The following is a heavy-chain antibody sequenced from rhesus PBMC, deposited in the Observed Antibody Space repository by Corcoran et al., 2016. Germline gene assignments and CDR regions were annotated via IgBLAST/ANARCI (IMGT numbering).Heavy chain of an antibody. Sequence: QVQLQESGPGLVKPSETLSLACAVSGVSISSSYYYWSWIRQAPGKGLEWIGYISYRRAASANPSIKSRVTMSRDTSKNQFSRKRSSVTAADTAGYYCARDVPYGADIDYWGQGVLVTVSS. CDR2: ISYRRAA. D-gene: IGHD4-29*01. V-gene: IGHV4-122*02. CDR3: ARDVPYGADIDY. J-gene: IGHJ4*01. CDR1: GVSISSSYYY.